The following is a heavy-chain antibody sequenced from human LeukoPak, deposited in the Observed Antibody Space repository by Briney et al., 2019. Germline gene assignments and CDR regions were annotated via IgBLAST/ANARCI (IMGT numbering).Heavy chain of an antibody. CDR3: ARDESLINDQFSGSYIEGVAFDI. J-gene: IGHJ3*02. V-gene: IGHV1-18*01. CDR1: GGTFSSYA. Sequence: GSSVKVSCKASGGTFSSYAISWVRQAPGQGLEWMGWISAYNGNTNYAQKLQGRVTMTTDTSTSTAYMELRSLRSDDTAVYYCARDESLINDQFSGSYIEGVAFDIWGQGTMVTVSS. CDR2: ISAYNGNT. D-gene: IGHD1-26*01.